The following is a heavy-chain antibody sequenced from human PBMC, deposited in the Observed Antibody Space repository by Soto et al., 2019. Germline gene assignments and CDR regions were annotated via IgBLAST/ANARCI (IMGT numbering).Heavy chain of an antibody. CDR3: AHGSGWLSDY. Sequence: QITLKESGPTLVKHTQTLTLTCSFSVFSLTSTAVCVNWIRQPPGKALEWLALIYWDDDNHFSPSLKSRLSVTKDTSKNQVVLTMTNMDPVDTATYYCAHGSGWLSDYWGQGILVTVSS. J-gene: IGHJ4*02. CDR1: VFSLTSTAVC. CDR2: IYWDDDN. D-gene: IGHD6-19*01. V-gene: IGHV2-5*02.